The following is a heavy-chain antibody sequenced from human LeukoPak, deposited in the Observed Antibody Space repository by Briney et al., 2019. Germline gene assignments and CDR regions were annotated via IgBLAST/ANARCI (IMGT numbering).Heavy chain of an antibody. CDR1: GGTFSSYA. J-gene: IGHJ4*02. V-gene: IGHV1-69*05. CDR3: ARGGWYSSSWYPSSFDY. CDR2: IIPIFGTA. Sequence: ASVEVSCKASGGTFSSYAISWVQQAPGQGLEWVGGIIPIFGTANYAQKFQGRVTITTDESTSTAYMELSSLRSEDTAVYYCARGGWYSSSWYPSSFDYWGQGTLVTVSS. D-gene: IGHD6-13*01.